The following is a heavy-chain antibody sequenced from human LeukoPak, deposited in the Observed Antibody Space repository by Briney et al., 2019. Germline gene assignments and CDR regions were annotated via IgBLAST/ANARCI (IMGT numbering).Heavy chain of an antibody. D-gene: IGHD5-18*01. J-gene: IGHJ5*02. Sequence: PSETLSLTCTVSGGSISSSSCSWGWIRQPPGKGLEWIGRIYYSGSTYYNPSLKSRVTISVDTSKNQFSLKLSSVTAADTAVYYCARVPYSYGSSGWFDPWGQGTLVTVSS. V-gene: IGHV4-39*01. CDR2: IYYSGST. CDR1: GGSISSSSCS. CDR3: ARVPYSYGSSGWFDP.